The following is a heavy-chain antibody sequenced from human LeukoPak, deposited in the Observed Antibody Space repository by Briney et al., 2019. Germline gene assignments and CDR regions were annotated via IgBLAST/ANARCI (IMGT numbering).Heavy chain of an antibody. CDR1: GYTFTGYY. D-gene: IGHD3-10*01. CDR3: ARDPAFTMVRGVINWYFDL. CDR2: INPSSGDT. Sequence: VASVKVSCKASGYTFTGYYMHWVRQAPGQGLEWMGWINPSSGDTNYAQKFQGRVTMTRDTSISTAYMELSRLTSDDTAVYYCARDPAFTMVRGVINWYFDLWGRGTLVTVSS. J-gene: IGHJ2*01. V-gene: IGHV1-2*02.